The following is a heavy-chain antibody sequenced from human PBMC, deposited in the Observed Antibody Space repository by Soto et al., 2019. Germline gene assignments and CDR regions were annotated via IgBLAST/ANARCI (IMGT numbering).Heavy chain of an antibody. V-gene: IGHV1-69*02. D-gene: IGHD6-19*01. CDR1: GGTFSSYT. CDR3: ARVEGIAVAGHSNY. CDR2: IIPILGIA. J-gene: IGHJ4*02. Sequence: QVQLVQSGVEVKKPGSSVKVSCKASGGTFSSYTISWVRQAPGQGLEWMGRIIPILGIANYAQKFQGRVTITEDKSTSTAYMELSSLRSEDTAVYYCARVEGIAVAGHSNYWGQGTLVTVSS.